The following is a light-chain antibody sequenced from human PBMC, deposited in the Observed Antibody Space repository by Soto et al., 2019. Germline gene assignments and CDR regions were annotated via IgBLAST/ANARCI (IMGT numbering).Light chain of an antibody. J-gene: IGKJ1*01. Sequence: DIQLTQSPSLLSASLGDRVTITCRASQSISSWLEWYQQKPGKAPKLLIYDASSLESGVPSRFRGSGSGTEFTLTISSLQPDDFATYYCQQYNSYSWTFGQGTKVDIK. CDR1: QSISSW. CDR3: QQYNSYSWT. V-gene: IGKV1-5*01. CDR2: DAS.